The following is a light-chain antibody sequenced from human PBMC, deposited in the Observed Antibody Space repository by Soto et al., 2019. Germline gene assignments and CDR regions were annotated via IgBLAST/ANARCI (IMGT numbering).Light chain of an antibody. CDR2: RDN. J-gene: IGLJ1*01. CDR3: AAWDDSLSGLYV. CDR1: SSNIGSNY. Sequence: QSVLTQPPSASGTPGQRGTISCSGSSSNIGSNYVYWYQHLPGTAPKLLISRDNQRPSGVPDRFSGSKSATSASLAISGLRSEDEADYFCAAWDDSLSGLYVFGTGTKLTVL. V-gene: IGLV1-47*01.